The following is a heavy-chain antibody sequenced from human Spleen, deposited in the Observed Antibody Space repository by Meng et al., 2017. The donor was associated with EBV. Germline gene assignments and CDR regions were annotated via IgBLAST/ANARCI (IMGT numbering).Heavy chain of an antibody. Sequence: EVELVEPGGGLVKPGGSLGLSCAAAVFTCSTYSMNWVRQATGKGLEWVSSISSSGTYIHYADSLKGRFTISRDNAKDSLYLLMNSLRAEDTAVYYCWCVVAGTEFDYWGQGTLVTVSS. J-gene: IGHJ4*02. CDR3: WCVVAGTEFDY. V-gene: IGHV3-21*01. CDR2: ISSSGTYI. D-gene: IGHD6-19*01. CDR1: VFTCSTYS.